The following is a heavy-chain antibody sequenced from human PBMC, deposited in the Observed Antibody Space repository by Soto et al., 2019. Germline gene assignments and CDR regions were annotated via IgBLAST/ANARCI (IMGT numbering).Heavy chain of an antibody. Sequence: QITLKESGPTLVNPTQTLTLTCRFSGFSLRSTGVGVGWIRQPPGKALEWLALIYWDDDKGYNPSLKSRLALTKDTSKNQVVLTMTNMDPVDTATYYCAHNADYHTIAHYQNWGQGTLVTVSS. J-gene: IGHJ4*02. D-gene: IGHD2-2*01. CDR3: AHNADYHTIAHYQN. V-gene: IGHV2-5*02. CDR2: IYWDDDK. CDR1: GFSLRSTGVG.